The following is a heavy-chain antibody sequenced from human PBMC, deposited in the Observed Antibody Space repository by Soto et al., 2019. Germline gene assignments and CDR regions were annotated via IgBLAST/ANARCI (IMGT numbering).Heavy chain of an antibody. Sequence: SGSRCLTCTVSGGSIRRYYWRGRLQPPGKGLEWIGYIYYSGSTNYNPSLKSRVTISVDTSKNQFSLKLSSVTAADTAVYYCARELFGRSVWFDPWGQGTLVTVS. D-gene: IGHD3-10*01. CDR3: ARELFGRSVWFDP. CDR2: IYYSGST. CDR1: GGSIRRYY. V-gene: IGHV4-59*01. J-gene: IGHJ5*02.